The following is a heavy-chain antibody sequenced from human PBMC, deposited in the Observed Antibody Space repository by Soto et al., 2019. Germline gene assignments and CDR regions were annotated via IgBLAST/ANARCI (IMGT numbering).Heavy chain of an antibody. CDR3: ARGAYGDQHDY. Sequence: QVKLVQSGAEVKNPGASVKVSCKASGYIFTTHGITWVRQAPGQGLEWMGWIRTNNGDTNYAQKFQDRVAMTTDTSTTTAYMELTSLRFDDTAVYYCARGAYGDQHDYWGQGTLVTVSS. CDR2: IRTNNGDT. CDR1: GYIFTTHG. V-gene: IGHV1-18*01. D-gene: IGHD4-17*01. J-gene: IGHJ4*02.